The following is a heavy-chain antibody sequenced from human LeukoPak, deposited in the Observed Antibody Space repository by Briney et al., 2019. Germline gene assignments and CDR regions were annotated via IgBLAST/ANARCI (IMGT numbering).Heavy chain of an antibody. CDR1: GYTFTSYG. CDR3: ARHEVVGATMDY. J-gene: IGHJ4*02. D-gene: IGHD1-26*01. V-gene: IGHV5-51*01. CDR2: IYPGDSDT. Sequence: ASVKVSCKASGYTFTSYGISWVRQMPGKGLEWMGIIYPGDSDTRYSPSFQGQVTISADKSISTAYLQWSSLKASDTAMYYCARHEVVGATMDYWGQGTLVTVSS.